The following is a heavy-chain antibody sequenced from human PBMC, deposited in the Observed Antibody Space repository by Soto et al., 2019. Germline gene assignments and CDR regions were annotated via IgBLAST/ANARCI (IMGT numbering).Heavy chain of an antibody. CDR1: GFTFSSYE. Sequence: GGSLRLSCAASGFTFSSYEMNWVRQAPGKGLEWVSYISSSGSTIYYADSVKGRFTISRDNAKNSLYLQMNSLRAEDTAVYYCNLYYYDSSGYYFIDYWGQGTLVT. D-gene: IGHD3-22*01. CDR2: ISSSGSTI. CDR3: NLYYYDSSGYYFIDY. V-gene: IGHV3-48*03. J-gene: IGHJ4*02.